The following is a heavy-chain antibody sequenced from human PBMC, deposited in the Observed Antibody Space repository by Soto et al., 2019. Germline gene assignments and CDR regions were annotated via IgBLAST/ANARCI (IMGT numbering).Heavy chain of an antibody. J-gene: IGHJ4*02. CDR1: GFTFSSYG. CDR2: ISYDGSNK. D-gene: IGHD3-22*01. V-gene: IGHV3-30*18. CDR3: AKEGVKRNYYDSPFYFDY. Sequence: GGSLRLSCAASGFTFSSYGMHWVRQAPGKGLEWVAVISYDGSNKYYADSVKGRFTISRDNSKNTLYLQMNSLRAEDTAVYYCAKEGVKRNYYDSPFYFDYWGQGTLVTVSS.